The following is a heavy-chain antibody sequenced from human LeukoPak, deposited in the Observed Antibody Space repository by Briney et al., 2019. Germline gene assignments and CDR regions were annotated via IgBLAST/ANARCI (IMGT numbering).Heavy chain of an antibody. CDR2: ISYDGSNK. J-gene: IGHJ6*02. V-gene: IGHV3-30-3*01. CDR3: ARGDNYDSSGPYGMDV. CDR1: RFTFSSYA. Sequence: PGGSLRLSCAASRFTFSSYAMHWVRQAPGKGLEWVAVISYDGSNKYYADSVKGRFTISRDNSKNTLYLQMNSLRAEDTAVYYCARGDNYDSSGPYGMDVWGQGTTVTVSS. D-gene: IGHD3-22*01.